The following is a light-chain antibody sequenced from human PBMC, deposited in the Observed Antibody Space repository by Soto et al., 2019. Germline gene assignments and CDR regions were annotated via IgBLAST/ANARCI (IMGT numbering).Light chain of an antibody. V-gene: IGLV3-21*02. J-gene: IGLJ2*01. CDR1: NIAIKS. Sequence: SYELTQAPSVSVAPGQTARITGGGTNIAIKSGHWYQQKPGQAPVLVVYDDGDRPSGIPERFSGSNSGNTATLTITRVEAGDEADYHCQVWDSSSDHRVVFGGGTKVTVL. CDR3: QVWDSSSDHRVV. CDR2: DDG.